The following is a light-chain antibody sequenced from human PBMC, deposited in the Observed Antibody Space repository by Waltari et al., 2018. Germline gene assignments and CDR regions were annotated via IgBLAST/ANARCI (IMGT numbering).Light chain of an antibody. J-gene: IGLJ1*01. CDR2: RDD. V-gene: IGLV1-47*01. CDR1: SANTGRTY. CDR3: AAWDTSRTALFV. Sequence: QSVLTQPPSASGTPGQRVTIPCSGSSANTGRTYVYWYPELPGTAPSLLLSRDDKLPSGVSDRFSGSKSGTSASLTISGLRSDDDAEYYCAAWDTSRTALFVFGSGTKVTVL.